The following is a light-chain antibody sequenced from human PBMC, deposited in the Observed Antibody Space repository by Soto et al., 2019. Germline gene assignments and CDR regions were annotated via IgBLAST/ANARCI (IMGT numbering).Light chain of an antibody. CDR2: GNS. J-gene: IGLJ3*02. CDR1: SSNIGAGYD. V-gene: IGLV1-40*01. CDR3: QSYDSSLSGWV. Sequence: QSVLTQPPSVSGAPGQRVTISCTRSSSNIGAGYDVHWYQQVPGTAPKLLIHGNSNRPSGVPDRFSGSKSGTSASLAITGLQAEDEADYYCQSYDSSLSGWVFGGGTKLTVL.